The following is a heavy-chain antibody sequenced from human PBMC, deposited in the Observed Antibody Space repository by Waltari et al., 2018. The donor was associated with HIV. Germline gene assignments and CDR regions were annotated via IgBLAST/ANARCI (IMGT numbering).Heavy chain of an antibody. CDR2: ISWNSGSI. D-gene: IGHD3-3*01. Sequence: LEWVSGISWNSGSIGYADSVKGRFTISRDNAKNSLYLQMNSLRAEDTALYYCVLSNLRFLEWFPGGMDVWGQGTTVTVSS. J-gene: IGHJ6*02. CDR3: VLSNLRFLEWFPGGMDV. V-gene: IGHV3-9*01.